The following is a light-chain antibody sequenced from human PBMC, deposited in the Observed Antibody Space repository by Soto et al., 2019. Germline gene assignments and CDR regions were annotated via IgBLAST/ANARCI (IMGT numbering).Light chain of an antibody. CDR3: SSYTSNNTRV. Sequence: QSALTQPASVSGSPGQSNTISCTGTSSDVGGYNYVSWYQQHPGKAPKLMIYEVSNRPSGVSNRFSGSKSGDTASLTISGLQAEDEADYYCSSYTSNNTRVFGGGTKLTVL. V-gene: IGLV2-14*01. J-gene: IGLJ3*02. CDR2: EVS. CDR1: SSDVGGYNY.